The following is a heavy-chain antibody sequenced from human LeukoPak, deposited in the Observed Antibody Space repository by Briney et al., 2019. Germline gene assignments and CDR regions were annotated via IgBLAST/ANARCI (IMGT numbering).Heavy chain of an antibody. CDR1: GYRFSNYW. J-gene: IGHJ4*02. CDR2: TGFSDT. CDR3: ARYLGTGTPFDY. D-gene: IGHD3-16*01. Sequence: GESLKISCKGSGYRFSNYWIGWVRQMAGKGLEWMGVTGFSDTRYSPSFQGQVSMSVDRSINTAYLQWGSLKASDTAVYYCARYLGTGTPFDYWGQGTLVTVSS. V-gene: IGHV5-51*01.